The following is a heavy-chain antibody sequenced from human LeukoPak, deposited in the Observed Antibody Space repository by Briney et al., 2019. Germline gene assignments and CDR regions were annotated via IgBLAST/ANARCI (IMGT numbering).Heavy chain of an antibody. V-gene: IGHV4-4*07. CDR2: IYTSGST. Sequence: SETLSLTCTVSGGSISSYYWSWIRQPAGKGLEWIGRIYTSGSTNYNPSLKSRVTMSVDTSKNQFSLKLSSVTAADTAVYYCARGRVGYYGSGSYYFRWFDPWGQGTLVTVSS. CDR3: ARGRVGYYGSGSYYFRWFDP. D-gene: IGHD3-10*01. CDR1: GGSISSYY. J-gene: IGHJ5*02.